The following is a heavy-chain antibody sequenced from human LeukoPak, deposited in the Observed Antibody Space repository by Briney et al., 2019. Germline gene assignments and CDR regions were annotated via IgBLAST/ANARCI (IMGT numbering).Heavy chain of an antibody. CDR2: INHSGST. D-gene: IGHD2-2*01. CDR3: ARFQYQLLSNWFDP. CDR1: GGSFSGYY. V-gene: IGHV4-34*01. J-gene: IGHJ5*02. Sequence: SETLSLTCAVYGGSFSGYYWSWIRQPPGKGLEWIGEINHSGSTNYNPSLKSRVTISVDTSKNQFSLKLSSVTAADTAVYYCARFQYQLLSNWFDPWGQGTLVTVSS.